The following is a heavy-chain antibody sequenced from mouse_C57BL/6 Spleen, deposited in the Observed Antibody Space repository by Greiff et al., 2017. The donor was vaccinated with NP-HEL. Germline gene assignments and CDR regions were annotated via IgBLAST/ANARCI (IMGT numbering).Heavy chain of an antibody. J-gene: IGHJ1*03. CDR1: GYAFTNYL. CDR2: INPGSGGT. D-gene: IGHD4-1*01. CDR3: ARRARWDVQWYFDV. Sequence: VQLQESGAELVRPGTSVKVSCKASGYAFTNYLIEWVKQRPGQGLEWIGVINPGSGGTNYNEKFKGKATLTADKSSSTAYMQLSSLTSEDSAVYFCARRARWDVQWYFDVWGTGTTVTVSS. V-gene: IGHV1-54*01.